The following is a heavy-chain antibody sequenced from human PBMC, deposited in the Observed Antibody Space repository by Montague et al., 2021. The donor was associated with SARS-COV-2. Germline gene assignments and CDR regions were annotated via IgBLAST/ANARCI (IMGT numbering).Heavy chain of an antibody. D-gene: IGHD1-26*01. CDR3: ARGWGGTYEDDAFDI. CDR2: FYHSGSI. V-gene: IGHV4-30-2*01. CDR1: GGSIRSGGYS. J-gene: IGHJ3*02. Sequence: TLSLTCSVSGGSIRSGGYSWSWIRQPPGKGLEWIGYFYHSGSIYYNPSLKSRVTISVDRSKNHFPLKLTSVTAADTAVYYCARGWGGTYEDDAFDIWGQGTMVTVSS.